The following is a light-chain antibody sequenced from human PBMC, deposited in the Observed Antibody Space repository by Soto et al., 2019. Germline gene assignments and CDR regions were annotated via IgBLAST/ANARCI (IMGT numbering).Light chain of an antibody. CDR2: GAS. CDR1: QSVTSY. Sequence: EIVMTQSPATLSVSPGEKATLSCRASQSVTSYLAWYQQTPGQAPRLLIQGASARATDVPARFSGSGSGTEFTLTISSLQSEDFAVYYCQQYSNWPWTFGQGTKV. CDR3: QQYSNWPWT. J-gene: IGKJ1*01. V-gene: IGKV3-15*01.